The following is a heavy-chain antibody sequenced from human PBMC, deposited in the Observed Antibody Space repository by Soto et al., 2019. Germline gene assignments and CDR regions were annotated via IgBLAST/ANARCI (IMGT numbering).Heavy chain of an antibody. CDR3: AKVIRGLYFDSLLSGIYV. Sequence: GGSRRVSWAASGVTFSSFCMHWVRPAPGKELEWVALISYNGHDKYYANSVNGRFTISRDNSKNTLYLQMNSLRAEETAVYYCAKVIRGLYFDSLLSGIYVRAQRTTVPVS. V-gene: IGHV3-30*18. CDR1: GVTFSSFC. D-gene: IGHD3-9*01. J-gene: IGHJ6*02. CDR2: ISYNGHDK.